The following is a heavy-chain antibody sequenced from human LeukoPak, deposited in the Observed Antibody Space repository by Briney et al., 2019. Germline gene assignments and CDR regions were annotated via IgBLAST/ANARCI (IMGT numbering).Heavy chain of an antibody. J-gene: IGHJ6*03. CDR2: ISSSGSTI. CDR1: GFTFSSYE. V-gene: IGHV3-48*03. CDR3: ARRRTTGYYYYYMDV. D-gene: IGHD1-1*01. Sequence: GGSLRLSCAASGFTFSSYEMNWVRQAPGKGLEWVSYISSSGSTIYYADSVKGRFTISRDNTKNSLYLQMNSLRAEDTAVYYCARRRTTGYYYYYMDVWGKGTTVTVSS.